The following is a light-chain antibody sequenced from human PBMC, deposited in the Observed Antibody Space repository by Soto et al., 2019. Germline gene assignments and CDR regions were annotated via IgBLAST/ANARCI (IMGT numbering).Light chain of an antibody. V-gene: IGKV3-11*01. J-gene: IGKJ5*01. CDR1: QIVSSY. CDR3: QQRSNWPRSIT. Sequence: EIVMTQSPATLSWSPGERAALSRGASQIVSSYLAWYQQKPGQAPRLLIYDASNRATGIPARFSGSGSGTDFTLTISSLEPEDFAVYYCQQRSNWPRSITFGQGTRLEIK. CDR2: DAS.